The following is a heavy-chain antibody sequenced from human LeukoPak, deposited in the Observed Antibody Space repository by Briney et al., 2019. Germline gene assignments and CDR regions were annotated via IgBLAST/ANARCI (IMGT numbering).Heavy chain of an antibody. V-gene: IGHV3-30*02. Sequence: PGGSLRLSCAASGFTFSSYGMHWVRQAPGKGLEWVAFIRYDGSNKYYADSVKGRFTISRDNSKNTLYLQMNSLRAEDTAMYYCAKAPNYYGSGSYYTLYYYYGMDVSGQGTTVTVSS. CDR2: IRYDGSNK. D-gene: IGHD3-10*01. J-gene: IGHJ6*02. CDR3: AKAPNYYGSGSYYTLYYYYGMDV. CDR1: GFTFSSYG.